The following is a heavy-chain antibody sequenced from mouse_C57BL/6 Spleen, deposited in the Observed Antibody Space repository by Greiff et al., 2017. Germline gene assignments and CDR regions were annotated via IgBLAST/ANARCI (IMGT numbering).Heavy chain of an antibody. Sequence: EVQRVESGGGLVKPGGSLKLSCAASGFTFSSYAMSWVRQTPEKRLEWVATISDGGSYTYYPDNVKGRFTISRDNAKNNLYLQMSHLKSEDTAMYYCASDLGGYDGGAMDYWGQGTSVTVSS. CDR3: ASDLGGYDGGAMDY. D-gene: IGHD2-2*01. CDR1: GFTFSSYA. J-gene: IGHJ4*01. V-gene: IGHV5-4*01. CDR2: ISDGGSYT.